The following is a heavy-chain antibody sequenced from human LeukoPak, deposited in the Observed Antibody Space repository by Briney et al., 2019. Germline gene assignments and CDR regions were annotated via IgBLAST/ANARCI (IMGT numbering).Heavy chain of an antibody. D-gene: IGHD3-10*01. V-gene: IGHV1-8*01. J-gene: IGHJ4*02. CDR2: MNPNSGNT. Sequence: GASVKVSCKASGYTFTSYDINWVRQATGQGLEWRGWMNPNSGNTGYAQKFQGRVTMTRNTSISTAYMELSSLRSEDTAVYYCARLVLLWSRAKIKRYYFDYWGQGTLVTVSS. CDR3: ARLVLLWSRAKIKRYYFDY. CDR1: GYTFTSYD.